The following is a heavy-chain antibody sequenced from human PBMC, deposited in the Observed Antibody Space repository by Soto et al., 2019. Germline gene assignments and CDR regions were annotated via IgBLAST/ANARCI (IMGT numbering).Heavy chain of an antibody. J-gene: IGHJ4*02. CDR2: IVPTVDTS. CDR3: VRVVAIPGYPDN. V-gene: IGHV1-69*14. Sequence: QVQLVQSGAEVRQPASSVKVSCKTSGATFSSYAITWVRQAPGQGLEWMGGIVPTVDTSTYAHNLQGRVTITADKFTNTVYMELRSLRSDDTAVYYCVRVVAIPGYPDNCGQGTLVTVSS. D-gene: IGHD5-12*01. CDR1: GATFSSYA.